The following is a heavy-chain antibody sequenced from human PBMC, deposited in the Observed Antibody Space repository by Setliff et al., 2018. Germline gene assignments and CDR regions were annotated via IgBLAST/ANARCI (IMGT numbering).Heavy chain of an antibody. Sequence: GGSLRLSCAASGFTFSGYYMQWVRQAPGKGLAWVSVIYSGGSTYYADSVKGRFTISRDNSKNTAYLQMNSLRDEDSAVYYCAKDNGPGSTPEYWGQGTLVTVSS. CDR1: GFTFSGYY. V-gene: IGHV3-66*02. D-gene: IGHD1-1*01. CDR3: AKDNGPGSTPEY. CDR2: IYSGGST. J-gene: IGHJ4*02.